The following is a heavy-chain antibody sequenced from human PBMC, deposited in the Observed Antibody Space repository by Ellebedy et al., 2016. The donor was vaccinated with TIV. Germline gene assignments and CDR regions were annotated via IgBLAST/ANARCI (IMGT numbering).Heavy chain of an antibody. Sequence: MPSETLSLTCAVYGGSISGYYWSWIRQSPGKGLEWIGEINHSGITNYNPSLKSRVTISGYTSKTQFYLKLNSVTAADTAVYYCACGRATVTPPYNWFDPWGQGTLVTVSS. CDR3: ACGRATVTPPYNWFDP. J-gene: IGHJ5*02. D-gene: IGHD4-17*01. V-gene: IGHV4-34*01. CDR2: INHSGIT. CDR1: GGSISGYY.